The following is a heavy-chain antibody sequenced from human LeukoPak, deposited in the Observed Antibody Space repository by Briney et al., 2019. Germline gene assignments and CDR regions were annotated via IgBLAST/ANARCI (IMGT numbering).Heavy chain of an antibody. V-gene: IGHV4-61*02. CDR3: ARGSPWFGGYGYFDY. CDR1: GGSISSSSYY. Sequence: SETLSLTCTVSGGSISSSSYYWSWIRQPAGKGLEWIGRIYTSGSTNYNPSLKSRVTMSVDTSKNQFSLKLSSVTAADTAVYYCARGSPWFGGYGYFDYWGQGTLVTVSS. D-gene: IGHD3-10*01. J-gene: IGHJ4*02. CDR2: IYTSGST.